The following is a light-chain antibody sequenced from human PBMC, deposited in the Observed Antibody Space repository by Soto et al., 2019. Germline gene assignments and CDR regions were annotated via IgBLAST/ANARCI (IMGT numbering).Light chain of an antibody. CDR1: QSVLYSSNNKNY. CDR2: WAS. V-gene: IGKV4-1*01. Sequence: DIVMTQSPDSLAVSLGERATINCKSSQSVLYSSNNKNYLAWYQQKPGQPPKLLIYWASTRESGVPDRFSGSGSGTDLTLPISSLQAEDVAVYYCQQYYSTPPLTFGGGTKVEIK. J-gene: IGKJ4*01. CDR3: QQYYSTPPLT.